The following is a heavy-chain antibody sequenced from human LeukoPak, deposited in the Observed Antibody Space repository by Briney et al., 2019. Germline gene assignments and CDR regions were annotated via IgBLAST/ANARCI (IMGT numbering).Heavy chain of an antibody. CDR1: GFTFGDSG. J-gene: IGHJ3*02. CDR2: INWNGGST. V-gene: IGHV3-20*01. CDR3: ARGNSGSYWLGAFDI. D-gene: IGHD1-26*01. Sequence: GGSLRLSCAASGFTFGDSGMSWVRQAPGKGLEWVSGINWNGGSTSYADSVKGRFTISRGNAKNSLYLQMNSLRAEDTALYHCARGNSGSYWLGAFDIWGQGTMVTVSS.